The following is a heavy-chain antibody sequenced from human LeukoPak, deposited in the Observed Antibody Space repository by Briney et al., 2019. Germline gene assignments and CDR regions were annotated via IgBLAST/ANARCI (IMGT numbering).Heavy chain of an antibody. V-gene: IGHV4-61*02. CDR1: GGSISSGSYY. D-gene: IGHD3-22*01. J-gene: IGHJ5*02. Sequence: SETLSLTCTVSGGSISSGSYYWSWIRQPAGKGLEWIGRIYTSGSTNYNPSLKSRVTISVDTSKNQFSLKLSSVTAADTAVYYCARTFYYYDSSGSPWFDPWGQGTLVTVSS. CDR3: ARTFYYYDSSGSPWFDP. CDR2: IYTSGST.